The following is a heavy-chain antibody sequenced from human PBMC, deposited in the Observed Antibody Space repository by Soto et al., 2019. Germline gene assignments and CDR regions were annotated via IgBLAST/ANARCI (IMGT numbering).Heavy chain of an antibody. J-gene: IGHJ4*02. Sequence: GGSLRLSCAVSGFTFSSFWMHWVRQAPGKGLVWVSRINPDGSGTSYADSVKGRLTISRDNAKNTLYLQVNSLRVDDTAAYYCVRDRDTYGYANLDYWGQGTLVTVSS. CDR2: INPDGSGT. V-gene: IGHV3-74*01. CDR1: GFTFSSFW. CDR3: VRDRDTYGYANLDY. D-gene: IGHD5-18*01.